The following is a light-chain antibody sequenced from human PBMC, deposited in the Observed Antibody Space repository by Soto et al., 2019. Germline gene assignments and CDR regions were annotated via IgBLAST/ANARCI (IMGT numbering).Light chain of an antibody. J-gene: IGKJ5*01. CDR1: HAVNCW. V-gene: IGKV1-12*01. Sequence: DNQLTQSPSSISASVGDRVTITCRASHAVNCWLAWFQQKPGMAPKLVIYDVSGLQSGVPSRFSGSGSGTEFTLTISSLQPEDFATYYCQQSNNHPISFGQGTRLEIK. CDR3: QQSNNHPIS. CDR2: DVS.